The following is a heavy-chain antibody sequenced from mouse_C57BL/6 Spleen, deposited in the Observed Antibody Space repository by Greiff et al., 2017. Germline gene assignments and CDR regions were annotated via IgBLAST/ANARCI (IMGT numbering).Heavy chain of an antibody. CDR3: ALYYYCSSYVSWYFDV. CDR2: NWWDDDK. Sequence: QVQLKESGPGILQPSQTLSLTCSFSGFSLSTFGMGVGWIRQPSGKGLEWLAHNWWDDDKYSNPALKSRLTISNDTSKNQLFLKIANVDTADTATYYCALYYYCSSYVSWYFDVWGTGTTVTVSS. D-gene: IGHD1-1*01. CDR1: GFSLSTFGMG. V-gene: IGHV8-8*01. J-gene: IGHJ1*03.